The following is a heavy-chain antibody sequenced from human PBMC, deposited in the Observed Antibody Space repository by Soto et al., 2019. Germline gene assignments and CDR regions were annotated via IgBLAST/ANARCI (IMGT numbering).Heavy chain of an antibody. J-gene: IGHJ4*02. CDR3: SRYFDCLFPDY. CDR2: ISIYNGNT. CDR1: GCTFTSNG. Sequence: QVQLVQSGAEVKKPGASVKVSCKASGCTFTSNGISWVRQAPGQGLEWMGWISIYNGNTNYAQNLQGRVTMTPDTATSTAYMELRSLRSVDTAVYYCSRYFDCLFPDYWGQGTLVTVSS. D-gene: IGHD3-9*01. V-gene: IGHV1-18*01.